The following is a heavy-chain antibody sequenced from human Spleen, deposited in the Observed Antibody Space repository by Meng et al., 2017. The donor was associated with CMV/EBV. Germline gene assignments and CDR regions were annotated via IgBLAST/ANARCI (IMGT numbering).Heavy chain of an antibody. CDR1: GFTLSAYN. CDR3: ASMPAQTGEVDL. V-gene: IGHV3-21*01. J-gene: IGHJ4*02. D-gene: IGHD7-27*01. CDR2: ISSSSSYI. Sequence: GGSLRLSCAASGFTLSAYNMHWVRQAPGKGLEWVSSISSSSSYIFYAASVRGRFSVSRDNAKNSLYLQMNSLRAEDTALYYCASMPAQTGEVDLWGQGTLVTVSS.